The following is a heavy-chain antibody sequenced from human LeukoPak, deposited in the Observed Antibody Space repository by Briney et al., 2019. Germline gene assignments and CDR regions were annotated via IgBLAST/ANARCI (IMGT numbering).Heavy chain of an antibody. Sequence: GGSLRLSCAASGFTFSSYAMHWVRQAPGKGLEGVAVISYDGSNKYYADSVKGRFTISRDNSKNTLYLQMNSLRAEDTAVYYCARWDDSSGYGTDYWGQGTLVTVSS. CDR2: ISYDGSNK. D-gene: IGHD3-22*01. CDR3: ARWDDSSGYGTDY. CDR1: GFTFSSYA. V-gene: IGHV3-30-3*01. J-gene: IGHJ4*02.